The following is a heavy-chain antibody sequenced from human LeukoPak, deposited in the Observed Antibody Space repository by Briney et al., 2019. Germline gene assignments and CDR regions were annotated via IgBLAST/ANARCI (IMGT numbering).Heavy chain of an antibody. CDR1: GGSISSYY. D-gene: IGHD3-10*01. CDR2: IYYSGST. J-gene: IGHJ6*02. V-gene: IGHV4-59*01. CDR3: AREGGGYGSGNHYYYGMDV. Sequence: SETLSLTCTVSGGSISSYYWSWIRQPPGKGLEWIGYIYYSGSTNYNPSLKSRVTISVDTSKNQFSLKLSSVTAADTAVYYCAREGGGYGSGNHYYYGMDVWGQGTTVTVSS.